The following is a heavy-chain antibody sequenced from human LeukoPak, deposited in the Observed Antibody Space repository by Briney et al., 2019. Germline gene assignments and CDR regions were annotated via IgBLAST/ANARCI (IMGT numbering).Heavy chain of an antibody. CDR2: IYYSGST. CDR3: ARSPAELLWFGGVPHGMDV. CDR1: GGSISSGGYY. D-gene: IGHD3-10*01. J-gene: IGHJ6*02. Sequence: PSQTLSLTCTVSGGSISSGGYYWSWIRQHPGKGLEWIGYIYYSGSTYYNPSLKSRVTISVGTSKNQFSLKLSSVTAADTAVYYCARSPAELLWFGGVPHGMDVWGQGTTVTVSS. V-gene: IGHV4-31*03.